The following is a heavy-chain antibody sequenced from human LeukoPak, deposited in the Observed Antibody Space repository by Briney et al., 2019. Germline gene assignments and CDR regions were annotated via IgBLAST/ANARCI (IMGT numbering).Heavy chain of an antibody. J-gene: IGHJ4*02. CDR1: GFTFSSYA. V-gene: IGHV3-23*01. D-gene: IGHD1-26*01. Sequence: PGGSLRLSCAASGFTFSSYAMSWVRQAPGKGLEWVSGTSGGGGNTYYADSVKGRFIISRDNSRNTLYLQMSSLRAEDTAVYYCAKGGSFTRDPTDYWGQGTLVTVSS. CDR2: TSGGGGNT. CDR3: AKGGSFTRDPTDY.